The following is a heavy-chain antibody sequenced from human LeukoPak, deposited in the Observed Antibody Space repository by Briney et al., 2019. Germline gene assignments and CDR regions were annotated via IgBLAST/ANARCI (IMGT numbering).Heavy chain of an antibody. J-gene: IGHJ3*02. V-gene: IGHV1-46*01. CDR2: INPWGGNT. CDR1: GYTFSSYY. D-gene: IGHD3-9*01. Sequence: GASVKVSCKASGYTFSSYYIRWLRQAPGQGLEWMGIINPWGGNTDYSQKFQGRVTMIRDASTSTVYMELSSLRFEDTAVYYCARANFPHDRTLRYFDWLPGGAFDIWGQGTMVTVSS. CDR3: ARANFPHDRTLRYFDWLPGGAFDI.